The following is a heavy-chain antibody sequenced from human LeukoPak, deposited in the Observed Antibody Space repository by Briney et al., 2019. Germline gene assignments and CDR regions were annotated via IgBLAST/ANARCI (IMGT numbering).Heavy chain of an antibody. CDR2: FDPEDGET. J-gene: IGHJ2*01. Sequence: ASVKVSCKVSGYTLTELSMHWVRQAPGKGLEWMGGFDPEDGETIYAQKFQGRVTMTEDTSTDTAYMELSSLRSEDTAVYYCATGHVLRYFDCLFTPGNWYFDLWGRGTLVTVSS. CDR1: GYTLTELS. CDR3: ATGHVLRYFDCLFTPGNWYFDL. D-gene: IGHD3-9*01. V-gene: IGHV1-24*01.